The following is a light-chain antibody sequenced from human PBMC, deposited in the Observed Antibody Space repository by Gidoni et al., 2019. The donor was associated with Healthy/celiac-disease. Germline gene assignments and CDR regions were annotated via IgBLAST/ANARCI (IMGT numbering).Light chain of an antibody. CDR2: EVS. V-gene: IGLV2-14*01. CDR1: SRDVGGYNY. CDR3: SSYTSSSTLASYV. Sequence: QSALPQPASVSGSPGQSITISCTGTSRDVGGYNYVSWYQQHPGKAPKLMIYEVSNRPSGVSNRFSGSKSGNTASLTISGLQAEDEADYYCSSYTSSSTLASYVFGTGTKVTVL. J-gene: IGLJ1*01.